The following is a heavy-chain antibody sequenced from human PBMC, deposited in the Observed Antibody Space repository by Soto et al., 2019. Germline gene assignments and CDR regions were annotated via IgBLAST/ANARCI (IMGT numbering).Heavy chain of an antibody. Sequence: QVQLVQSGAEVKKPGASVKVSCKASGYTFTSYDIRWVRQAPGQGLEWMGWIRAYNGNTNYAQKLQDRVTMTTDTSTSTAYMELRSLRSDYTAVYYCAREGGTMGAGWFDPWGQGTLVTVSS. V-gene: IGHV1-18*01. J-gene: IGHJ5*02. CDR2: IRAYNGNT. CDR3: AREGGTMGAGWFDP. CDR1: GYTFTSYD. D-gene: IGHD3-10*01.